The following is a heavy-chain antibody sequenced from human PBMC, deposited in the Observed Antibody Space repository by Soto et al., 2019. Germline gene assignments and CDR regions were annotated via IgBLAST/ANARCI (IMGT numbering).Heavy chain of an antibody. D-gene: IGHD4-17*01. Sequence: SETLSLTCTVSGGSISSSSYYWGWIRQPPGKGLEWIGSIYYSGSTYYNPSLKSRVTISVDTSKNQFSLKLSSVTAADTAVYYCARRGGDDYGDYYYYYYMDVWGKGTTVTVSS. CDR3: ARRGGDDYGDYYYYYYMDV. V-gene: IGHV4-39*01. CDR1: GGSISSSSYY. J-gene: IGHJ6*03. CDR2: IYYSGST.